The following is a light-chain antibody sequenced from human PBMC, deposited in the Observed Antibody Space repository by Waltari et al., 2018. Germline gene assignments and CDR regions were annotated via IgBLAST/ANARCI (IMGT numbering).Light chain of an antibody. V-gene: IGLV2-23*01. J-gene: IGLJ2*01. CDR2: ADS. CDR1: SSDVGSYNL. Sequence: QSALTQPASVSGSPGQSITISCTGTSSDVGSYNLVPWYPQPPGKAPRLMIYADSNRPSGSSNRFSGSKSGNTASLTISGLQAEDEAAYYCCSYAGSSTVKFGEGTYLTVL. CDR3: CSYAGSSTVK.